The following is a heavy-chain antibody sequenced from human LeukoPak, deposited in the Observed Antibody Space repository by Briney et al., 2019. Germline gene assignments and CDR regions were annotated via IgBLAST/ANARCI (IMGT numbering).Heavy chain of an antibody. V-gene: IGHV4-59*01. J-gene: IGHJ4*02. CDR3: ARVGVAVTPYDPYFHY. CDR2: MYYSRSA. Sequence: SETLSLTCTVSGGSITSYYWSWIRQPPGKGLEWIAYMYYSRSAKYNPSLNSRVTISMNTSKNQFSLKLRSVTAADTAVYYCARVGVAVTPYDPYFHYWGQGTLVTVPS. CDR1: GGSITSYY. D-gene: IGHD2-15*01.